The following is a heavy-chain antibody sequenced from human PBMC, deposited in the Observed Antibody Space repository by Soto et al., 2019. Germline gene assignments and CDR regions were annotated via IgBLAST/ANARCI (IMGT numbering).Heavy chain of an antibody. CDR3: ARDLAASQRLRRNAFDI. J-gene: IGHJ3*02. V-gene: IGHV3-30*04. CDR1: GFTFSSYA. Sequence: GGSLRLSCAASGFTFSSYAMHWVRQAPGKGLEWVAVVSYDGSNKYYADSVKGRFTISRDNSKNTLYLQMNSLRAEDTAVYYCARDLAASQRLRRNAFDIWGQGTMVTVSS. CDR2: VSYDGSNK. D-gene: IGHD6-25*01.